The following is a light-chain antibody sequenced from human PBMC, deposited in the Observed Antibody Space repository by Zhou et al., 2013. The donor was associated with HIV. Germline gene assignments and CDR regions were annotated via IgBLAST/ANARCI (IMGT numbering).Light chain of an antibody. CDR2: DTS. CDR1: QNVFSN. Sequence: EVVMTQSPSTLSVSPGERVTLSCRASQNVFSNLAWYQQKPGQAPSLLIYDTSTRATGIPARFSGSGSGAEFTLTISSLQSEDFAVYYCQQYYNWPRTFGQGTKVEIK. V-gene: IGKV3-15*01. J-gene: IGKJ1*01. CDR3: QQYYNWPRT.